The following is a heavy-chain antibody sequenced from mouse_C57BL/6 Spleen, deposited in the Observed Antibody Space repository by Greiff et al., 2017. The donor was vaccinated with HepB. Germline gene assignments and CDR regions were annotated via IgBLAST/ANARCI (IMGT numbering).Heavy chain of an antibody. CDR2: INPSTGGT. Sequence: EVKLVESGPELVKPGASVKISCKASGYSFTGYYMNWVKQSPEKSLEWIGEINPSTGGTTYNQKFKAKATLTVDKSSSTAYMQLKSLTSEDSAVYYCARGDYDGGGAMDYWGQGTSVTVSS. CDR1: GYSFTGYY. D-gene: IGHD2-4*01. J-gene: IGHJ4*01. V-gene: IGHV1-42*01. CDR3: ARGDYDGGGAMDY.